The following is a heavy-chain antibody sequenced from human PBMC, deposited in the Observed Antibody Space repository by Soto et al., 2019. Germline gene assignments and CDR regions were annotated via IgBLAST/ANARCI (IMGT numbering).Heavy chain of an antibody. V-gene: IGHV1-18*01. CDR3: ARGYCTNGVCYDGFDY. Sequence: SVKVSCKASGYTFSSYGISWVRQAPGQGLEWMGWISAYNGNTNYAQKLQGRVTMTTDTSTSTAYMELRSLRSDDTAVYYCARGYCTNGVCYDGFDYWGQGTLVTVSS. CDR1: GYTFSSYG. D-gene: IGHD2-8*01. J-gene: IGHJ4*02. CDR2: ISAYNGNT.